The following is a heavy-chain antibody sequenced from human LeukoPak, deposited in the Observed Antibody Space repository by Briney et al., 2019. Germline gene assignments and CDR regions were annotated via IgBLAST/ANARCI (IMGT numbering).Heavy chain of an antibody. CDR2: ISGNTNHL. J-gene: IGHJ5*01. D-gene: IGHD5-24*01. V-gene: IGHV3-21*01. Sequence: NPGGSLRLSCAASGFTFSSYYMNWVRQAPGKGLEWVSSISGNTNHLYYADSVKGRFTISRDNAKNSLYLQMNSVRAEDTAAYYCAKDQYVATIGHDSWGQGTLVTVSS. CDR3: AKDQYVATIGHDS. CDR1: GFTFSSYY.